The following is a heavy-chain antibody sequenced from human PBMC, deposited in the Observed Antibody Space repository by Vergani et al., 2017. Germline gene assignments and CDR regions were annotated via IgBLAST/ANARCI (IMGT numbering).Heavy chain of an antibody. CDR3: ARDPGYCSGGSCYVEEGGDY. V-gene: IGHV3-21*01. J-gene: IGHJ4*02. CDR2: ISGSSIYI. Sequence: EVQLVESGGGLVKPGGSLRLSCAASGFTFSTYSLNWVRQAPGKGLEWVSSISGSSIYIYYADSVKGRFTISRDNAKHSLYLQMNSLRAEDTAVYYCARDPGYCSGGSCYVEEGGDYWGQGTLVTVSS. CDR1: GFTFSTYS. D-gene: IGHD2-15*01.